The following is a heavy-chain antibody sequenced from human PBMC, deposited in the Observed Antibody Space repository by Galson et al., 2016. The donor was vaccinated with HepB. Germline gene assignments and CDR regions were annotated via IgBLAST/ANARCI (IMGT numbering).Heavy chain of an antibody. Sequence: SLRLSCAASGFTFSSYAMSWVRQAPGKGLEWVSAISGSGGNTYYADSVKGRFTISRDNSKNTLYMEMNSLRAEDTAVYFCAKDLQLSLTVVLITGNDYWGQGTLVTVSS. J-gene: IGHJ4*02. CDR2: ISGSGGNT. CDR1: GFTFSSYA. D-gene: IGHD3-22*01. V-gene: IGHV3-23*01. CDR3: AKDLQLSLTVVLITGNDY.